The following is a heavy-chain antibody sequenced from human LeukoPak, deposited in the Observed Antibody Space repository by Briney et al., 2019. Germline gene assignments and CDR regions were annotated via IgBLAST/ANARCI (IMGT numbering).Heavy chain of an antibody. V-gene: IGHV3-21*01. CDR2: ISSSSSYI. J-gene: IGHJ6*03. D-gene: IGHD3-10*01. CDR1: GFTFSSYE. CDR3: ARDRRGSYYNVAYYYYMDV. Sequence: GGSLRLSCAASGFTFSSYEMNWVRQAPGKGLEWVSSISSSSSYIYYADSVKGRFTISRDNAKNSLYLQMNSLRAEDTAVYYCARDRRGSYYNVAYYYYMDVWGKGTTVTVSS.